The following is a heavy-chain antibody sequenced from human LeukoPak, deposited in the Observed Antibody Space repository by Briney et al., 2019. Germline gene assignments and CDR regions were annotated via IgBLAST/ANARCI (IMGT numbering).Heavy chain of an antibody. CDR2: ISSSGRSI. CDR3: ARRITISGVGYMDV. D-gene: IGHD3-3*01. J-gene: IGHJ6*04. CDR1: GFTFSNYN. Sequence: GGSLRLSCAASGFTFSNYNMNWLRQAPGKGLEWVSHISSSGRSIYYADSVRGRFTTSRDNVWISLYLQMNSLRAEDTAVYYCARRITISGVGYMDVWGKGTTVTVSP. V-gene: IGHV3-48*01.